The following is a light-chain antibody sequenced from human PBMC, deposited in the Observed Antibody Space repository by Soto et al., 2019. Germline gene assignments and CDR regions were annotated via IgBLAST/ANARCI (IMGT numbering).Light chain of an antibody. Sequence: EIVLTQSPGTLSLSPGDRATLSCRASQTIGRNFLAWYQQKPGQAPRLLIYGASIRATGIPDRFSVSGSGTDFTLTISRLEPEDCGVYYCPHYASLPTTFGQGTKLEIK. CDR3: PHYASLPTT. V-gene: IGKV3-20*01. CDR2: GAS. J-gene: IGKJ2*01. CDR1: QTIGRNF.